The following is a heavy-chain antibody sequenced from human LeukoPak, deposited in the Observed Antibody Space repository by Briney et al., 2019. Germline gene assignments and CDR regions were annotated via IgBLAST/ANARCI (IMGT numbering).Heavy chain of an antibody. J-gene: IGHJ4*02. CDR1: GYTFTGYY. CDR2: TNPNSGAT. D-gene: IGHD3-3*01. CDR3: ATHYDFSTLDY. V-gene: IGHV1-2*02. Sequence: ASVTVSCKASGYTFTGYYMHWVRQAPGQGLEWMGWTNPNSGATNYAQKFQGRVTMTRDTSISTAYMELSRLRSDDTAVYYCATHYDFSTLDYWGQGTLVTVSS.